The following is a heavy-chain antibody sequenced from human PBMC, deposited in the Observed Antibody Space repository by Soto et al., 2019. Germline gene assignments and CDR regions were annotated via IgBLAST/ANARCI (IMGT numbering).Heavy chain of an antibody. J-gene: IGHJ5*02. V-gene: IGHV3-23*01. CDR2: ISGSGGRT. Sequence: EVQLLESGGGLVQPGGSLRLSCAASGFTFSSYAMSWVRQAPGKGLEWVSAISGSGGRTYYADSVKGRFTISRDNSKNPLYLQMNSLRAEDTAVYYCAKDLTVCSSTSCYPGRFDPWGQGTLVTVSS. CDR1: GFTFSSYA. CDR3: AKDLTVCSSTSCYPGRFDP. D-gene: IGHD2-2*01.